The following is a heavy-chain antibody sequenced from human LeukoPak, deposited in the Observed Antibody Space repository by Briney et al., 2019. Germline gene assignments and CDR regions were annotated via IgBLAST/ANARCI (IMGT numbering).Heavy chain of an antibody. Sequence: PSETLSLTCTVSGGSISSYYWSWIRQPPGKGLEWIGYIYYSGSTIYNPSLKSRVTISVDTSKNQFSLKLSSVTAADTAVYYCARDRGSSWYPAFDIWGQGTMVTVSS. V-gene: IGHV4-59*01. D-gene: IGHD6-13*01. CDR3: ARDRGSSWYPAFDI. CDR2: IYYSGST. CDR1: GGSISSYY. J-gene: IGHJ3*02.